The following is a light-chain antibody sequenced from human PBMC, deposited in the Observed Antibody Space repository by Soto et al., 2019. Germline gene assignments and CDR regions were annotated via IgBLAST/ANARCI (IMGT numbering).Light chain of an antibody. V-gene: IGKV1-9*01. J-gene: IGKJ4*01. CDR1: QGISSY. CDR3: QQFNGYPLT. Sequence: DIPLTQSPSFLSASVGDRVTITCRASQGISSYLAWYQQKPGKAPKLLIYVASTLQSGVPSRFSGSGSGTEFILTISSLQPEDSATYYCQQFNGYPLTFGGGTKVEIK. CDR2: VAS.